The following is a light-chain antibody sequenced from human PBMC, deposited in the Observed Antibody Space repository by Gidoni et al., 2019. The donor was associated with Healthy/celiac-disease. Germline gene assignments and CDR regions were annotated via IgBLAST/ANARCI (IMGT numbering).Light chain of an antibody. CDR3: QSYDSSLSEVV. V-gene: IGLV1-40*01. CDR2: GNS. J-gene: IGLJ2*01. CDR1: SSNIGAGYD. Sequence: QSVLTQPPSVSVAPGQRVTISCTGSSSNIGAGYDVHWYQQLPGTAPKLLIYGNSNRPSGVPDRFSGSKSGTSASLAITGLQAEDEADYYCQSYDSSLSEVVFGGGTKLTVL.